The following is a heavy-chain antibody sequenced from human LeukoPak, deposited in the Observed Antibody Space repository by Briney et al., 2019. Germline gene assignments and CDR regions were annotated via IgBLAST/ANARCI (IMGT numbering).Heavy chain of an antibody. J-gene: IGHJ5*02. D-gene: IGHD6-13*01. V-gene: IGHV1-69*13. CDR2: IIPIFGTA. CDR3: AMGGQQLVIMSGSFNWFDP. Sequence: GASVKVSCKASGGTFSSYAISWVRQAPGQGLEWMGGIIPIFGTANYAQKFQGRVTITADESTSTAYMELSSLRSEDTAVYYCAMGGQQLVIMSGSFNWFDPWGQGTLVTVSS. CDR1: GGTFSSYA.